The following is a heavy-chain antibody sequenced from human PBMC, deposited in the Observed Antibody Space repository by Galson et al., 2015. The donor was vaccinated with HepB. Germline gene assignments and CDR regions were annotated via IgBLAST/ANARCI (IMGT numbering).Heavy chain of an antibody. V-gene: IGHV3-64D*06. CDR1: GFNFNYYA. Sequence: SLRLSCAASGFNFNYYAMHWVRQAPGKGLEYLSGISNNGVGTHYADSVKGRSTISRDNFKKNLNLQMSSLRTEDSALYYCVKEDILAGFLLGNFHVWGQGTMVTVSS. CDR3: VKEDILAGFLLGNFHV. CDR2: ISNNGVGT. J-gene: IGHJ3*01. D-gene: IGHD3-9*01.